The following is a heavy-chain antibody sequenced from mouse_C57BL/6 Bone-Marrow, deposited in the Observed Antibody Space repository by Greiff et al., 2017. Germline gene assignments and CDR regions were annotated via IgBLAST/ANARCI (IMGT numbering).Heavy chain of an antibody. CDR2: IYPGSGST. CDR1: GYTFTSYW. Sequence: QVQLQQPGAELVKPGASVKMSCKASGYTFTSYWITWVKQRPGQGLEWIGDIYPGSGSTNYNEKFKSKATLTVDTSSSTAYMQLSSLTSEDSAVYYCARRDCDGSSHYYAMDYWGQGTSVTVSS. CDR3: ARRDCDGSSHYYAMDY. D-gene: IGHD1-1*01. V-gene: IGHV1-55*01. J-gene: IGHJ4*01.